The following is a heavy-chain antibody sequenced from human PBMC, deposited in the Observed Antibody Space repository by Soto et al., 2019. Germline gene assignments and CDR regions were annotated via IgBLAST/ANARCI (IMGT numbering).Heavy chain of an antibody. D-gene: IGHD2-21*02. J-gene: IGHJ4*02. CDR2: ISYDGSDK. CDR1: GFPFSPYT. Sequence: QPGGSLRLSCAASGFPFSPYTMHWVRQGPGRGLEWVAVISYDGSDKYYADSVKGRITISRDSSKNTLYLQMNSLRPEDTAIYYCARGGGFCGGDCYKGGIDYWGQGTLVTVSS. V-gene: IGHV3-30-3*01. CDR3: ARGGGFCGGDCYKGGIDY.